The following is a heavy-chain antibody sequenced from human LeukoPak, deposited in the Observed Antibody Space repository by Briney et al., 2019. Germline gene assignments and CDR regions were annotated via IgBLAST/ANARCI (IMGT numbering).Heavy chain of an antibody. CDR3: ARGPPMITFGGVIVKTFDY. CDR1: GGSISSYY. V-gene: IGHV4-59*01. CDR2: IYYSGST. J-gene: IGHJ4*02. D-gene: IGHD3-16*02. Sequence: SETLSLTCTVPGGSISSYYWSWIRQPPGKGLQWIGYIYYSGSTNYNPSLKSRVTISVDTSNNQFSLKLSSVTAADTAVYYCARGPPMITFGGVIVKTFDYWGQGTLVTVSS.